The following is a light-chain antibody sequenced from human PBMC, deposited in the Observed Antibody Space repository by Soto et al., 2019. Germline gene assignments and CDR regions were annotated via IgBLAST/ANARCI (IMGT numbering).Light chain of an antibody. CDR3: AAWDDSLNGVV. Sequence: QSVLTQPPSASGTPGQRVTISCSGSSSNIGSNTVNWYQQLPRTAPKLPIYSNNQRPSGVPDRFSGSKSGTSASLAISGLQSEDEADYYCAAWDDSLNGVVFGGRTKLTVL. V-gene: IGLV1-44*01. J-gene: IGLJ2*01. CDR2: SNN. CDR1: SSNIGSNT.